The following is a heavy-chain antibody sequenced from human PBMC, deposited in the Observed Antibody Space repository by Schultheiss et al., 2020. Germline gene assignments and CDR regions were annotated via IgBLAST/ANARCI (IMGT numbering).Heavy chain of an antibody. D-gene: IGHD3-10*01. CDR1: GFTFSDYY. V-gene: IGHV3-11*01. CDR2: ISSSGSTI. J-gene: IGHJ6*02. Sequence: GGSLRLSCAASGFTFSDYYMSWIRQAPGKGLEWVSYISSSGSTIYYADSVKGRFTISRDNSKNTLYLQMNSLRAEDTAVYYCAKDGNYYGSGSYYRNYYYYGMDVWGQGTTVTGYS. CDR3: AKDGNYYGSGSYYRNYYYYGMDV.